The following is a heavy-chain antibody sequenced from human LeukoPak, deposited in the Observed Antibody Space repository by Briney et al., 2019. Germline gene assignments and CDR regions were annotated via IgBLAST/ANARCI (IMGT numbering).Heavy chain of an antibody. V-gene: IGHV3-23*01. CDR3: AKDASSWRGYYDY. CDR2: ISGSAGST. Sequence: QAGGSLRLSWAASGFIFSTYAMSWVRQAPGKGLEWVSTISGSAGSTNYADSVRGRFTISRDNSKNTLYLPMNSLRAEDTAVYYCAKDASSWRGYYDYWGQGTLVTVSS. CDR1: GFIFSTYA. J-gene: IGHJ4*02. D-gene: IGHD6-13*01.